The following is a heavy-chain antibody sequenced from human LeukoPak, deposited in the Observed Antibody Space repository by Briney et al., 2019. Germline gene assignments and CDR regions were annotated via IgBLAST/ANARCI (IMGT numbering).Heavy chain of an antibody. CDR1: GDSISSYY. CDR3: AGTYYDFVSLDY. J-gene: IGHJ4*02. Sequence: PSETLSLTCTVSGDSISSYYWSWIRQPPGKGLEWIAYIDYSGSTHYNPSHKSRVTMSVDTSKNQFSLKLSSVTAADTAVYYCAGTYYDFVSLDYWGQGTLVTVSS. CDR2: IDYSGST. D-gene: IGHD3-3*01. V-gene: IGHV4-59*01.